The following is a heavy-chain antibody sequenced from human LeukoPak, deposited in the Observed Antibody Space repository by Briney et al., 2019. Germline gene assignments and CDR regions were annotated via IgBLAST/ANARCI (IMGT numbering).Heavy chain of an antibody. CDR3: GRAPRPVAWNWFDP. CDR1: GFTFGDYA. J-gene: IGHJ5*02. D-gene: IGHD2-15*01. Sequence: PGGSLRLSCTASGFTFGDYAMSWFRQAPGKGLEWVGFIRSTAYGGTTEYAASMKGRFTISRDDSKSIAYLQMNSLKTDDTAVYYCGRAPRPVAWNWFDPWGQGTLVTVSS. CDR2: IRSTAYGGTT. V-gene: IGHV3-49*03.